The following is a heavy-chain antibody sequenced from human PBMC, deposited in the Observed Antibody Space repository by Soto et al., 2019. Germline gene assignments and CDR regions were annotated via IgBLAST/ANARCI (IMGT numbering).Heavy chain of an antibody. Sequence: SETLSLTCTVSGGSISSYYWSWIRQPPGKGLEWIGCIYYSGSTNYNPSLKRRVTISVDTSKNQFSLKLSSVTAADTAVYYCARHSYYYGSTYGCWLDPWGQGTLVTVSS. J-gene: IGHJ5*02. D-gene: IGHD3-10*01. CDR2: IYYSGST. CDR3: ARHSYYYGSTYGCWLDP. V-gene: IGHV4-59*08. CDR1: GGSISSYY.